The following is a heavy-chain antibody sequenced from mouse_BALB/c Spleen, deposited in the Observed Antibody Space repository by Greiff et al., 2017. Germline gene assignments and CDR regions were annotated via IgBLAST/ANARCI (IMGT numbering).Heavy chain of an antibody. CDR2: FYPGSGSI. J-gene: IGHJ3*01. CDR3: ARHEEAYYDYSAWFAY. CDR1: GYTFTEYT. V-gene: IGHV1-62-2*01. Sequence: VMLVESGAELVKPGASVKLSCKASGYTFTEYTIHWVKQRSGQGLEWIGWFYPGSGSIKYNEKFKDKATLTADKSSSTVYMELSRLTSEDSAVYFCARHEEAYYDYSAWFAYWGQGTLVTVSA. D-gene: IGHD2-4*01.